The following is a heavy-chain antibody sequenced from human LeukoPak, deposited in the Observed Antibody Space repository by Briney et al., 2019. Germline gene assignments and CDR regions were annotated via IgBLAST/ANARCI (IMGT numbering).Heavy chain of an antibody. J-gene: IGHJ4*02. Sequence: GGSLRLSCAASGFTFSSYGMHWVRQAPGKGLEWVAIIWYDGSDKYYAQSVKGRFTISRDNSKNTLYLQMNSLRAEDTAVYYRATLGTTVTTSDYWGQGTLVTVSS. CDR1: GFTFSSYG. V-gene: IGHV3-33*01. D-gene: IGHD4-17*01. CDR2: IWYDGSDK. CDR3: ATLGTTVTTSDY.